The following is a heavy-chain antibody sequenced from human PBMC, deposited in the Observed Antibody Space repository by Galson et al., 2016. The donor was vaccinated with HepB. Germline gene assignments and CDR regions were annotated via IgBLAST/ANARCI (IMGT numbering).Heavy chain of an antibody. Sequence: SLRLSCAASGFSFSIYWMHWVRQAPGKGLVWVSRIKGDGSDTYYADSVTGRFIVSRDNAKNTLYPHMTSLRVEDTAVYYCARSDHFDPWGQGTLVTVSS. CDR2: IKGDGSDT. V-gene: IGHV3-74*01. CDR1: GFSFSIYW. CDR3: ARSDHFDP. J-gene: IGHJ5*02. D-gene: IGHD1-14*01.